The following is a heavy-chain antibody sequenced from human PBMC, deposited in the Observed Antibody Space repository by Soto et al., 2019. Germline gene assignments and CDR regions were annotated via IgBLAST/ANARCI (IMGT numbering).Heavy chain of an antibody. CDR1: GFTFSSYS. CDR2: ISSSSSYI. CDR3: ARALSYYDSWSGYYSDP. D-gene: IGHD3-3*01. J-gene: IGHJ5*02. V-gene: IGHV3-21*01. Sequence: EVQLVESGGGLVKPGGSLRLSCAASGFTFSSYSMNWVRQAPGKGLVWVSSISSSSSYIYYADSVKGRFTISRDNAKNSLYLQMNSLRAEDTAVYYCARALSYYDSWSGYYSDPWRQGTLLTVSS.